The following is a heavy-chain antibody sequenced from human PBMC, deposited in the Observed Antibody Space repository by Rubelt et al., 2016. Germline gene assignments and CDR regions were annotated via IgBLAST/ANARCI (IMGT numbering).Heavy chain of an antibody. D-gene: IGHD5-24*01. J-gene: IGHJ3*02. CDR1: GFAFSFYT. V-gene: IGHV3-21*01. CDR2: ISSSSTYI. Sequence: EVQLVESGGGLVKPGGSLRLSCAASGFAFSFYTMNWVRQAPGQGLEWVSSISSSSTYIYYADSVKGRFTIHRDNAKNSLYLQMNSLRAEDTAVYYCARDADGYNPDDAFDIWGQGTMVTVSS. CDR3: ARDADGYNPDDAFDI.